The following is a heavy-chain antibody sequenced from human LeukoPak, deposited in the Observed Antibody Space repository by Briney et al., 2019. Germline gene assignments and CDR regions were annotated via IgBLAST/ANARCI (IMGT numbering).Heavy chain of an antibody. CDR3: AGDLGIAAAGPLDY. J-gene: IGHJ4*02. D-gene: IGHD6-13*01. CDR1: GFTFSSYA. CDR2: ISYDGSNK. V-gene: IGHV3-30-3*01. Sequence: GGSLRLSCAASGFTFSSYAMHWVRQAPGKGLEWVAVISYDGSNKYYADSVKGRFTISRDNSKNTLYLQMNSLRAEDTAVYYCAGDLGIAAAGPLDYWGQGTLVTVSS.